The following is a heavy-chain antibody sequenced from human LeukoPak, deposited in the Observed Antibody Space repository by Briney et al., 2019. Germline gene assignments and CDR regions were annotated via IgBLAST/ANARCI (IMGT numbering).Heavy chain of an antibody. CDR1: GVSISSCY. CDR3: ARHVSTSESENFDY. Sequence: SETLSLTCTVSGVSISSCYWSWIRQPPGKGLEWIGYIYTSGSTNHNPSLKSRVTISVDTSKNQFSLKLSSVTAADTAVYYCARHVSTSESENFDYWGQGTLVTVSS. V-gene: IGHV4-4*09. J-gene: IGHJ4*02. D-gene: IGHD3-10*02. CDR2: IYTSGST.